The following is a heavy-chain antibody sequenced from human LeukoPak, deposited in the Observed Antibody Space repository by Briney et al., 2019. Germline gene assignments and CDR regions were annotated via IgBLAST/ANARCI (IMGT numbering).Heavy chain of an antibody. CDR2: INPNSGGT. CDR1: GYTFTGYY. J-gene: IGHJ4*02. Sequence: ASVKVSCTASGYTFTGYYMHWVRQAPGQGLEWMGWINPNSGGTNYAQKLQGRVTMTRDTSISTAYMELSRLRSDDTAVYYCAREYYDILTGYSFDYWGQGTLVTVSS. CDR3: AREYYDILTGYSFDY. V-gene: IGHV1-2*02. D-gene: IGHD3-9*01.